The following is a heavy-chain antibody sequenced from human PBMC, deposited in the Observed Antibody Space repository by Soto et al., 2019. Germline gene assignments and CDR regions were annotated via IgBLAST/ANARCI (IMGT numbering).Heavy chain of an antibody. D-gene: IGHD3-22*01. CDR3: ARGRGYYYDSSGYRYYFDY. CDR1: GGSFSGYY. CDR2: INHSGSA. J-gene: IGHJ4*02. V-gene: IGHV4-34*01. Sequence: SETLSLTCAVYGGSFSGYYWSWIRQPPGKGLEWIGEINHSGSANYNPSLKSRVTISADTSKNQFSLKLSSVTAADTAVYYCARGRGYYYDSSGYRYYFDYWGQGTLVTVSS.